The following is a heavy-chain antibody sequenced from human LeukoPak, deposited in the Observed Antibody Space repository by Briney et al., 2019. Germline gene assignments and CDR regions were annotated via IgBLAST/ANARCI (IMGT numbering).Heavy chain of an antibody. CDR3: AATSGGDYDDYVTVGY. V-gene: IGHV1-2*04. CDR1: GYTFTGYY. CDR2: INPNSGDT. Sequence: ASVKVSCKASGYTFTGYYMHWVRQAPGQGLEWMGWINPNSGDTSYAQKFQGWVTMTRDTSISTAYMELSRLRSDDTAVYYCAATSGGDYDDYVTVGYWGQGTLVTVSS. J-gene: IGHJ4*02. D-gene: IGHD4-17*01.